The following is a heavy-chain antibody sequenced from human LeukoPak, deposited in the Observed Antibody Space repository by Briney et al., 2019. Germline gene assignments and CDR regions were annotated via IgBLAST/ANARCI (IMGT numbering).Heavy chain of an antibody. J-gene: IGHJ4*02. CDR1: GFTFSSYA. CDR3: AKTRYYYGSGSAFDH. Sequence: GGSLRLSCAASGFTFSSYAMSWVRQAPGKGLEWVSAISGSGGSTYYADSVKGRFTISRDNSKNTLYLQMNSLRAEDTAVYYCAKTRYYYGSGSAFDHWGQGTLVTVSS. D-gene: IGHD3-10*01. V-gene: IGHV3-23*01. CDR2: ISGSGGST.